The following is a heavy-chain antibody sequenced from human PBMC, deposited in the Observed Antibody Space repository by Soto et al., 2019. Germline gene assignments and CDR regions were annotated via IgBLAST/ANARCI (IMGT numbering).Heavy chain of an antibody. CDR3: VRDWCEEHI. CDR1: GFTFSNYW. CDR2: INNDGSTT. J-gene: IGHJ4*02. D-gene: IGHD2-21*01. V-gene: IGHV3-74*01. Sequence: EVQLVESGGDLVQPGGSLRLSCAASGFTFSNYWMHWVRQAPGKGLVWVSRINNDGSTTRYADSVKGRFTISRDNAKNTRYLQVNSLKEEDTGVYYCVRDWCEEHIWGPGTLVTVSS.